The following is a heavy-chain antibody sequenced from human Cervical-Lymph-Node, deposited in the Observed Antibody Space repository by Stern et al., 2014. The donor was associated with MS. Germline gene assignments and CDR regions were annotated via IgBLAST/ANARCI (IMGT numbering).Heavy chain of an antibody. CDR2: VTYSGANT. J-gene: IGHJ4*02. CDR3: ARGLGYCGGGSCYSTIDN. CDR1: GFTFSNYA. Sequence: EVQLVESGGGLVQPGESLRLSCAASGFTFSNYAMNWVRQAPGKGLEWVSAVTYSGANTYYADSVKGRFTISRDNSKDTAFLQMNSLRAEDTGTYYCARGLGYCGGGSCYSTIDNWGQGTLVTVSS. D-gene: IGHD2-15*01. V-gene: IGHV3-23*04.